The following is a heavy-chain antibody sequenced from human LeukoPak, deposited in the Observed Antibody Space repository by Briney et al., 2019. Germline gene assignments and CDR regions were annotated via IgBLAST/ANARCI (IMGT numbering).Heavy chain of an antibody. CDR2: IYYSGST. CDR1: SGSISSYY. Sequence: SETLSLTCTVSSGSISSYYWSWIRQPPGKGLEWIGYIYYSGSTNYNPSLKSRVTISVDTSKNQFSLKLSSVTAADTAVYYCARVWSGSPGVDPWGQGTLVTVSS. V-gene: IGHV4-59*01. D-gene: IGHD1-26*01. CDR3: ARVWSGSPGVDP. J-gene: IGHJ5*02.